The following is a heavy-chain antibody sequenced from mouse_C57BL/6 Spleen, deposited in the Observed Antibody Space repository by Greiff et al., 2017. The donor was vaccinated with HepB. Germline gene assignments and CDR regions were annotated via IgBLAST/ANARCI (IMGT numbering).Heavy chain of an antibody. CDR1: GYAFSSSW. CDR2: IYPGDGDP. D-gene: IGHD1-1*01. CDR3: ARGYYGSREDY. Sequence: QVQLQQSGPELVKPGASVKISCKASGYAFSSSWMNWVKQRPGKGLEWIGRIYPGDGDPNYNGKFKGKATLTADKSSSTAYMQLSSLTSEDAAVYFCARGYYGSREDYWGQGTTLTVSS. J-gene: IGHJ2*01. V-gene: IGHV1-82*01.